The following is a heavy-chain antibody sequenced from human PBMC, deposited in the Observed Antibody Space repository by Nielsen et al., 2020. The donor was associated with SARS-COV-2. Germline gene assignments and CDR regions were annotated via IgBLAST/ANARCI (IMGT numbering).Heavy chain of an antibody. D-gene: IGHD4-23*01. J-gene: IGHJ5*02. V-gene: IGHV1-18*01. Sequence: ASVKVSCKASGYTFSSHGIIWVRQAPGQGLEWMGWISVYNGNTNSAQKLQGRVTMTTDTSTSTAYMELRSLRSDDTAVYYCARNGEYGSNMGGCWFDTWGQGTLVTVSS. CDR2: ISVYNGNT. CDR1: GYTFSSHG. CDR3: ARNGEYGSNMGGCWFDT.